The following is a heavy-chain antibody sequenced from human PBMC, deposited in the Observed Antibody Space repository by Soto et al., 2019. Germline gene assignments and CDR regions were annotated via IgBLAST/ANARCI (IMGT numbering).Heavy chain of an antibody. V-gene: IGHV3-30*18. J-gene: IGHJ4*02. CDR2: ISYDGSNK. CDR1: GFTFSSYV. CDR3: AKDGTTVTGGYFDY. D-gene: IGHD4-4*01. Sequence: PGGSLRLSCAASGFTFSSYVMHWVRRAPGKGLEWVAVISYDGSNKYYADSVKGRFTISRDNSKNTLYLQMNSLRAEDTAVYYCAKDGTTVTGGYFDYWGQGTLVTVSS.